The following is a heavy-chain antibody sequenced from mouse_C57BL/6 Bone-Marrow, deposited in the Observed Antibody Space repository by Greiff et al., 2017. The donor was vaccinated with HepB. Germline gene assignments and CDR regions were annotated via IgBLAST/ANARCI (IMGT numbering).Heavy chain of an antibody. CDR2: INPSNGGT. Sequence: VQLQQSGTELVKPGASVKLSCKASGYTFTSYWMHWVKQRPGQGLEWIGNINPSNGGTNYNEKFKSKATLTVDKSSSTAYMQLSSLTSEDSAVYYCARPFFDTTVVEGWYFDVWGTGTTVTVSS. J-gene: IGHJ1*03. CDR3: ARPFFDTTVVEGWYFDV. D-gene: IGHD1-1*01. CDR1: GYTFTSYW. V-gene: IGHV1-53*01.